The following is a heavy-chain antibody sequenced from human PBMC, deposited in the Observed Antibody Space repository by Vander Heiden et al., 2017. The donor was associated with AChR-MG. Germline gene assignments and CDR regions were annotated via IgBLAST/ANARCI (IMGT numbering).Heavy chain of an antibody. D-gene: IGHD4-17*01. CDR2: ISYDGSNK. CDR1: GFTFSSYG. J-gene: IGHJ4*02. Sequence: QLQLVESAGGVVQPGRSLRLSCAAPGFTFSSYGMHWGRQAPGKGLEWVAVISYDGSNKYYADSVKGRFTISRDNSKNTLYLQMNSLRAEDTAVYYCAKELATVVNYWGQGTLVTVSS. V-gene: IGHV3-30*18. CDR3: AKELATVVNY.